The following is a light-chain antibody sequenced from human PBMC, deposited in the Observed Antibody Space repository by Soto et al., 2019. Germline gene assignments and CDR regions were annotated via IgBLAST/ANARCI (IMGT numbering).Light chain of an antibody. CDR1: SSDIGGFNY. CDR2: EAS. V-gene: IGLV2-14*01. CDR3: SSYTISSTLVV. Sequence: QSALTQPASVSGSPGQSITISCTGSSSDIGGFNYVSWYQQHPDKAPKLMIYEASNRPSGVSNRFSGSQSGNTASLTISRLQAEDEADYYCSSYTISSTLVVFGGGTKLTVL. J-gene: IGLJ2*01.